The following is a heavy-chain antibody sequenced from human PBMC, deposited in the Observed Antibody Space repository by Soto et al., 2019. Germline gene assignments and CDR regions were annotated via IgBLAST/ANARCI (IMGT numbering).Heavy chain of an antibody. D-gene: IGHD1-26*01. CDR2: INPNNGDT. CDR3: VRGRGSHGVYYFDS. CDR1: GYTFTGYY. Sequence: ASVKVSCKASGYTFTGYYMHWVRQAPGQGLEWMGRINPNNGDTNYAQKFQGWVTMTRDTSITTAYMELSRLRSDNTAVYYCVRGRGSHGVYYFDSWGQGTLVTVSS. V-gene: IGHV1-2*04. J-gene: IGHJ4*02.